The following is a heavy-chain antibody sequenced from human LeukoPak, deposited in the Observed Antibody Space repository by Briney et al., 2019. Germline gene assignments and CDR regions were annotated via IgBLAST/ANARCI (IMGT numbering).Heavy chain of an antibody. V-gene: IGHV3-21*01. D-gene: IGHD3-10*01. J-gene: IGHJ4*02. CDR3: ARERFHGSGAPKYDY. CDR2: ISSTSDYL. CDR1: GFTFTSHT. Sequence: SGGSLRLSCTASGFTFTSHTMNWVRQAPGKGLEWVSSISSTSDYLYYADSVKVRFTISRDNAKNSFYLQMNSLRVEDTAIYYCARERFHGSGAPKYDYWGQGTLVTVSS.